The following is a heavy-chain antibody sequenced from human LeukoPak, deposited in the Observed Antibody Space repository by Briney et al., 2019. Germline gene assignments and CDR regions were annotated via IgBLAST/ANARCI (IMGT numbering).Heavy chain of an antibody. CDR2: INSDGSST. J-gene: IGHJ5*02. CDR1: GFTFSSYW. D-gene: IGHD6-13*01. V-gene: IGHV3-74*01. Sequence: GGSLRLSCAASGFTFSSYWMHWVRQAPGKGLVWVSRINSDGSSTSYADSVKGRFTISRDNAKNSLYLQMNSLRAEDTAVYYCARDLPYSSSWSTGNWFDPWGQGTLVTVSS. CDR3: ARDLPYSSSWSTGNWFDP.